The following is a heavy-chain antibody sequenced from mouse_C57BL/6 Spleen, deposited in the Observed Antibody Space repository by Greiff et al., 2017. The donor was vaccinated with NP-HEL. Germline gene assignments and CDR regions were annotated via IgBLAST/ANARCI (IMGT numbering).Heavy chain of an antibody. CDR1: GFTFSDYY. CDR3: ARHGTTVPSGGYFDV. Sequence: EVKLVESGGGLVQPGGSLKLSCAASGFTFSDYYMYWVRQTPEKRLEWVAYISNGGGSTYYPDTVKGRFTISRDNAKNTLYLQMSRLKSEDTAMYYCARHGTTVPSGGYFDVWGTGTTVTVSS. J-gene: IGHJ1*03. V-gene: IGHV5-12*01. CDR2: ISNGGGST. D-gene: IGHD1-1*01.